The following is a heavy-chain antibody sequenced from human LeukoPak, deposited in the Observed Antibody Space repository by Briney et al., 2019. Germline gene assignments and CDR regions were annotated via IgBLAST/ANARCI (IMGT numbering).Heavy chain of an antibody. CDR1: GYTFTSYG. V-gene: IGHV1-18*01. CDR2: ISAYNGNT. CDR3: ARGSLYGDYIFEF. D-gene: IGHD4-17*01. J-gene: IGHJ4*02. Sequence: ASVKVSCKASGYTFTSYGISWVRQAPGHGLEWMGWISAYNGNTNSAQKLRGRVTMTADTSTSTAYMELRSLRSDDTAVYYCARGSLYGDYIFEFWGQGTLVTVSS.